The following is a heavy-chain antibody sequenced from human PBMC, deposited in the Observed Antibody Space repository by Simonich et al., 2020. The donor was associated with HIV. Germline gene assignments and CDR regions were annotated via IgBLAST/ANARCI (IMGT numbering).Heavy chain of an antibody. CDR2: INHSGST. J-gene: IGHJ4*02. V-gene: IGHV4-34*01. Sequence: QMQLQQWGAGLLKPAETLSLTCAVYGGSFSGYYWDWIRQPPGKGLEWIGEINHSGSTNYFPSLKSRVIISVDTSKNQFSLKLSSVTATDTAVYYCARYTGMAGFDYWGQGTLVTVSS. CDR3: ARYTGMAGFDY. D-gene: IGHD5-18*01. CDR1: GGSFSGYY.